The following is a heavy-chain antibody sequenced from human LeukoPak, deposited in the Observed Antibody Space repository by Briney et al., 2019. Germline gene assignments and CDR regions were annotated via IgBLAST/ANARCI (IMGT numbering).Heavy chain of an antibody. CDR1: GFTFSDYY. V-gene: IGHV3-11*01. Sequence: PGGSLRLSCAASGFTFSDYYMSWIRQAPGKGLEWVSYISSSGSTIYYADSVKGRFTISRDNSKNTLYLQMNSLRAEDTAVYYCAKGQTGDTYYFDYWGQGTLVTVSS. CDR3: AKGQTGDTYYFDY. D-gene: IGHD7-27*01. CDR2: ISSSGSTI. J-gene: IGHJ4*02.